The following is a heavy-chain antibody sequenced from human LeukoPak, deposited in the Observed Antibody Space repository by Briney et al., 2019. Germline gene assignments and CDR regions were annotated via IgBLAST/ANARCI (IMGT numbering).Heavy chain of an antibody. Sequence: ASVKVSCKASGGTFSSYAISWVRQAPGQGLEWMGRIIPILGIANYAQKFQGRVTITADKSTSTAYMELSSLRSEDTAVYYCATSSSHDYGDDYWGQGTLVTVSS. CDR2: IIPILGIA. J-gene: IGHJ4*02. CDR1: GGTFSSYA. CDR3: ATSSSHDYGDDY. D-gene: IGHD4-17*01. V-gene: IGHV1-69*04.